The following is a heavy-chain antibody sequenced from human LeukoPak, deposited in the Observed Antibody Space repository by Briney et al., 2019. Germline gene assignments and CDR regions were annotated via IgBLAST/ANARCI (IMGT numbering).Heavy chain of an antibody. CDR3: AKVSQFSLYCSGGSCGYYFDY. Sequence: PGGSLRLSCAASGFTFSSYAMSWVRQAPGRGLEWVSAISGSGGSTYYADSVKGRFTISRDNSKNTLYLQMNSLRAEDTAVYYCAKVSQFSLYCSGGSCGYYFDYWGQGTLVTVSS. CDR1: GFTFSSYA. J-gene: IGHJ4*02. V-gene: IGHV3-23*01. D-gene: IGHD2-15*01. CDR2: ISGSGGST.